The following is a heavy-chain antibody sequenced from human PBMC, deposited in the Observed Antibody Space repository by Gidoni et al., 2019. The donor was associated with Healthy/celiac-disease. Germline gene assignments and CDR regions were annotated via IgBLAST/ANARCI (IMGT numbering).Heavy chain of an antibody. J-gene: IGHJ5*02. CDR2: IDWDDDK. D-gene: IGHD3-10*01. CDR3: ARMRGFGANPPYNWFDP. CDR1: GFSLSTSGMC. Sequence: QVTLRESGPALVKPTQTLTLTCTFSGFSLSTSGMCVSWIRQPPGKALEWLALIDWDDDKYYSTSLKTRLTISKDTSKNQVVLTMTNMDPVDTATYYCARMRGFGANPPYNWFDPWGQGTLVTVSS. V-gene: IGHV2-70*01.